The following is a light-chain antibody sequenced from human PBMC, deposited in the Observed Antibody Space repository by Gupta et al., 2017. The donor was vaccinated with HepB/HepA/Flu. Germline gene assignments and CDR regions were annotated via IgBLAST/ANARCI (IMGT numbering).Light chain of an antibody. CDR1: QGIRDD. CDR3: RQQNCSPIT. CDR2: SAS. V-gene: IGKV1-17*01. Sequence: DIQMTQSPSSLSASVGDRVTITCRASQGIRDDLSWYQQKPGRAPKRLIYSASSLQNGVPSRFSGSGSGTEFTLTISSLQPEDSAIYYCRQQNCSPITFGQGTQMEI. J-gene: IGKJ5*01.